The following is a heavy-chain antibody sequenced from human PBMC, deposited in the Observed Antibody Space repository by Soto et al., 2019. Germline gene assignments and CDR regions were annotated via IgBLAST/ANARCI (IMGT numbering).Heavy chain of an antibody. D-gene: IGHD6-19*01. CDR2: IYYSGST. V-gene: IGHV4-59*08. CDR3: ARIIAVAGTEVFYYFDY. CDR1: GGSISSYY. J-gene: IGHJ4*02. Sequence: SETLSLTCTVSGGSISSYYWSWIRQPPGKGLEWIGYIYYSGSTNYNPSLKSRVTISVDTSKNQFSLKLSSVTAADTAVYYCARIIAVAGTEVFYYFDYWGQGTLVTVSS.